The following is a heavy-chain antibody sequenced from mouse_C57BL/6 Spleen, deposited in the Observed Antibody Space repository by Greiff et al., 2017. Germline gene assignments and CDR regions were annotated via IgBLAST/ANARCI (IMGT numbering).Heavy chain of an antibody. V-gene: IGHV5-17*01. J-gene: IGHJ2*01. CDR1: GFTFSDYG. CDR3: ARGHYVDY. CDR2: ISSGSSTI. Sequence: EVKLVESGGGLVKPGGSPKLSCAASGFTFSDYGMHWVRQAPEKGLEWVAYISSGSSTIYYADTVKGRFTISRDNAKNTLFLQMTSLRSEDTAMYYCARGHYVDYWGQGTTLPGSS.